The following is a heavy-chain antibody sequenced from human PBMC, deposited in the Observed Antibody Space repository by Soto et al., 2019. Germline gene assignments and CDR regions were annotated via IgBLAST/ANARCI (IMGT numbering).Heavy chain of an antibody. J-gene: IGHJ4*02. CDR3: ARGRGAAADYFDF. V-gene: IGHV3-11*05. CDR1: GFTFSDYY. CDR2: ISSSTSHT. D-gene: IGHD6-13*01. Sequence: PGVSLRLSCAVSGFTFSDYYMTWIRQAPGKGLEWVSYISSSTSHTNYADSVKGRFTISRGNAKNSLFLQMNSLRAEDTAVYYCARGRGAAADYFDFWGQGT.